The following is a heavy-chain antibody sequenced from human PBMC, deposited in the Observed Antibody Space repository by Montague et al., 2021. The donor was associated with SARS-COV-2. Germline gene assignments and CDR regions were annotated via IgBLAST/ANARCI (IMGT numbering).Heavy chain of an antibody. Sequence: SETLSLTCTVSGGSISSSSYYWGWIRQPPGKGLEWIGSIYYSGSTYYNPSLKSRVTISVDTSKNQFSLKLSSVTAADTAVYYCARTASMGITIFGVFTASSFFDCWGQGTLVAVSS. V-gene: IGHV4-39*01. CDR1: GGSISSSSYY. CDR2: IYYSGST. D-gene: IGHD3-3*01. CDR3: ARTASMGITIFGVFTASSFFDC. J-gene: IGHJ4*02.